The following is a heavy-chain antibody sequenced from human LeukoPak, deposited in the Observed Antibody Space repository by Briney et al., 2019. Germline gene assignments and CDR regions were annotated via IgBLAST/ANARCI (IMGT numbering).Heavy chain of an antibody. CDR1: GFTFSSYS. D-gene: IGHD2-15*01. Sequence: GGSLRLSCAASGFTFSSYSMNWVRQAPGKGLEWVSSISSSSSYIYYADSVKGRFTISRDNSKNTLYLQMNSLRAEDTAIYYCAKNGDRGAYCTGGTCYPYFYYYMDVWGKGTTVTI. J-gene: IGHJ6*03. CDR2: ISSSSSYI. V-gene: IGHV3-21*04. CDR3: AKNGDRGAYCTGGTCYPYFYYYMDV.